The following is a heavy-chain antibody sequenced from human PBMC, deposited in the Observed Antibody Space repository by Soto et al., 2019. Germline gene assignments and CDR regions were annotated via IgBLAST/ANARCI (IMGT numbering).Heavy chain of an antibody. CDR3: AKTQYYYDSSGYYPQYYFDY. Sequence: GGSLRLSCAASGLTFSSYAMSWVRQAPAKGLEWVSAISGSAGSTYYADSVKGRFTISRDNSKDTLYLQMTSLRAEDPAVYYCAKTQYYYDSSGYYPQYYFDYWGQGTLVTVSS. V-gene: IGHV3-23*01. J-gene: IGHJ4*02. D-gene: IGHD3-22*01. CDR2: ISGSAGST. CDR1: GLTFSSYA.